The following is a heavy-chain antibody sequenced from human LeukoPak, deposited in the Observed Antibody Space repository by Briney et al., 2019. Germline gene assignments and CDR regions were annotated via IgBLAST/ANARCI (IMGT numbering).Heavy chain of an antibody. Sequence: GASVKVSCKASGYTFTSYDIYWMRQASGQGLEWMGWLNPDSGNTAYKQKFQGRVSMTRNTSISTAYMELSSLRSEDTAVYYCGRGQWQEPHDYWGQGTPVTVS. CDR3: GRGQWQEPHDY. V-gene: IGHV1-8*01. CDR2: LNPDSGNT. D-gene: IGHD6-19*01. CDR1: GYTFTSYD. J-gene: IGHJ4*02.